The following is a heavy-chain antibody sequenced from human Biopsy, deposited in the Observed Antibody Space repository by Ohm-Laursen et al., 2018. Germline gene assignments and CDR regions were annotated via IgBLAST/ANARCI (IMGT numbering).Heavy chain of an antibody. V-gene: IGHV3-33*08. CDR2: IWYDGSNK. CDR1: GFTFENYA. CDR3: ARDSTINTVTTADY. J-gene: IGHJ4*02. D-gene: IGHD4-11*01. Sequence: SLRLSCAASGFTFENYAMNWVRQAPGKGLEWLAVIWYDGSNKYYGDSVQGRFTISRDNSKNTVYLQMNSLRAEDTAIYYCARDSTINTVTTADYWGQGTLVTVSS.